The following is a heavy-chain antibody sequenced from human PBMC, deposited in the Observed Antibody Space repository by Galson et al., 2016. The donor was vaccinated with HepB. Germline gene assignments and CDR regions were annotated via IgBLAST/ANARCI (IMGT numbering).Heavy chain of an antibody. CDR1: GFTLDDHA. D-gene: IGHD3-22*01. CDR3: ARDPYQWLSNYYLDY. Sequence: SLRLSCAASGFTLDDHAMHWVRHAPGKGLEWVAGINWNSGTVFYAASVKGRFTISRDNNKNSVYLQMDTLSVEDTAFYFCARDPYQWLSNYYLDYWGQGTLVTVSS. CDR2: INWNSGTV. J-gene: IGHJ4*02. V-gene: IGHV3-9*01.